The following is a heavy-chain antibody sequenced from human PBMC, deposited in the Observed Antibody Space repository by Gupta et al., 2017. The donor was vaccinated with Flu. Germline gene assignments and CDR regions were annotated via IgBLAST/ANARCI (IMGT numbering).Heavy chain of an antibody. CDR2: IKSKSEGETI. J-gene: IGHJ4*02. CDR3: TTPRYCTSTSCGSIDY. Sequence: MNGGRQAPGKGLEWVGRIKSKSEGETIDYAAPVKGRFTISKDASMGTLYLRMDSLKTEDTAVYYCTTPRYCTSTSCGSIDYWGQGTLVTVSS. V-gene: IGHV3-15*01. D-gene: IGHD2-2*01.